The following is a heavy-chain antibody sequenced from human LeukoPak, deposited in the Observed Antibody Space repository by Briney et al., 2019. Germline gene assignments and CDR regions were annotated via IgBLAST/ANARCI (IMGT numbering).Heavy chain of an antibody. D-gene: IGHD6-19*01. J-gene: IGHJ4*02. CDR2: IYYSGST. Sequence: SETLSLTCTVSGRSISSYYWSWIRQPPGKGLEWIGYIYYSGSTKYNPSLKSRVTISVDTSKNQFSLKLSSVTAADTAVYYCARLGGWSAWDYWGLGTLVTVSS. V-gene: IGHV4-59*08. CDR1: GRSISSYY. CDR3: ARLGGWSAWDY.